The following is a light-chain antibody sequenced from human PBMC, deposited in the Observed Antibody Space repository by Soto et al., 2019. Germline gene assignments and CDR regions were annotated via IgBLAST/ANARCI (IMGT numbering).Light chain of an antibody. J-gene: IGKJ3*01. V-gene: IGKV3-20*01. Sequence: EVVLTQSPGTLSLSPGERATLSCRASQNLNHNYFAWYQQKPGQGPRLLIYGISTRADGIPDRFSGSGSGTEFTLTISRLEPEDYAVYYCQQYGTFPFTFGPGTKLDIK. CDR2: GIS. CDR1: QNLNHNY. CDR3: QQYGTFPFT.